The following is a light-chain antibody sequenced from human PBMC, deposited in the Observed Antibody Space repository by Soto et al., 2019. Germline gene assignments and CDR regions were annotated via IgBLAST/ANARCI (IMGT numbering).Light chain of an antibody. V-gene: IGLV2-14*01. CDR2: EVS. Sequence: QSVLTQPASVSGSPEQSITMSCTGTSSDISIYNYVSWYQQHPGKAPKLIIYEVSNRPSGISNRFSGAKSGNTASLTISGLQVEDEADYYCCSYTSSTNYVFGAGTKVTVL. CDR3: CSYTSSTNYV. J-gene: IGLJ1*01. CDR1: SSDISIYNY.